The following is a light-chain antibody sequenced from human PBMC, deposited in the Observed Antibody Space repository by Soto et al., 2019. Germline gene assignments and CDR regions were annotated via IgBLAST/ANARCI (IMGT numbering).Light chain of an antibody. CDR2: DAS. Sequence: EIVLTQSPATLSLFPGERATLSCRASQSVSSLLGWYQQKPGQAPRLLIYDASNRATGIPARFSGSGSGTDFTLTISSLEPEDLGVYYCHQRSHWPPSFGPGTTVDIK. V-gene: IGKV3-11*01. CDR3: HQRSHWPPS. CDR1: QSVSSL. J-gene: IGKJ3*01.